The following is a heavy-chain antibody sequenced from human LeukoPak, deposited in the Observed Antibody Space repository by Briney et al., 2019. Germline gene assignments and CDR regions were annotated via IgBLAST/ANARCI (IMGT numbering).Heavy chain of an antibody. CDR2: INPNSGGT. D-gene: IGHD3-22*01. J-gene: IGHJ4*02. CDR3: ARVHFYDSSGYSLINP. Sequence: ASVKVSCKASGYTXTDYYMHGVRQAPGQGLEWMGWINPNSGGTNYAQKFQGRVTMTRDTSISTAYMELSRLKSDDTAVYYCARVHFYDSSGYSLINPWGQGTLVTVSS. V-gene: IGHV1-2*02. CDR1: GYTXTDYY.